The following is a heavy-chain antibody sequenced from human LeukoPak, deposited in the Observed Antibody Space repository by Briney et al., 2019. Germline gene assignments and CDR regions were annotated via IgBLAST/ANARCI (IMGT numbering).Heavy chain of an antibody. CDR1: GFTVSSNY. J-gene: IGHJ4*02. CDR2: IYSDGNT. CDR3: AAKWLLRRY. D-gene: IGHD3-22*01. V-gene: IGHV3-53*01. Sequence: GGSLRLSCAPSGFTVSSNYMTWVRQAPGKGLEWVSVIYSDGNTYYTDSVKGRFTISRDNSKNTLYLQMNSLRAEDTAVYFCAAKWLLRRYWGQGTLVTVSS.